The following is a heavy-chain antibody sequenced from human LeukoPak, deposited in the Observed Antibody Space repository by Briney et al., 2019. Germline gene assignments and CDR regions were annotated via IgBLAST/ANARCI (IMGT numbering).Heavy chain of an antibody. Sequence: SETLSLTCTVSGGSLSSYSGSWIRQPAGKGLEWIGRIYTSGSTSYNPSLTSRVSMSLDTSKKQISLKLSSVTAADTAVYYCARETLTLPDFWGQGTLVTVSS. CDR2: IYTSGST. CDR3: ARETLTLPDF. CDR1: GGSLSSYS. J-gene: IGHJ4*02. V-gene: IGHV4-4*07. D-gene: IGHD3-9*01.